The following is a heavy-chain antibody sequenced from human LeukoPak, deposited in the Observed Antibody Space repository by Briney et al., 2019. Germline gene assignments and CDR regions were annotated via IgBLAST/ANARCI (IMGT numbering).Heavy chain of an antibody. V-gene: IGHV3-30*18. CDR3: AKHGWSSSWYNLVDYYYGMDV. CDR2: ISYDGSNK. J-gene: IGHJ6*02. CDR1: GFTFSSYG. Sequence: PGGSLRLSCTASGFTFSSYGMHWVRQAPGKGLEWVAVISYDGSNKYYADSVKGRFTISRDNSKNTLYLQMNSLRAEDTAVCYCAKHGWSSSWYNLVDYYYGMDVWGQGTTVTVSS. D-gene: IGHD6-13*01.